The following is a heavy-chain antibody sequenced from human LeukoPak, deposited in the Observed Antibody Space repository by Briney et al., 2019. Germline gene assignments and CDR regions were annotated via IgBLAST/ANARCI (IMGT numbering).Heavy chain of an antibody. J-gene: IGHJ6*02. V-gene: IGHV3-30*04. D-gene: IGHD4-23*01. Sequence: GGSLRLSCAASGFTFSSYAMHWVRQAPGKGLEWVAVISYDGSNKYYADSVKGRFTISRDNSKNTLYPQMNSLRAEDTAVYYCARSTVVTLSLSYYYGMDVWGQGTTVTVSS. CDR3: ARSTVVTLSLSYYYGMDV. CDR1: GFTFSSYA. CDR2: ISYDGSNK.